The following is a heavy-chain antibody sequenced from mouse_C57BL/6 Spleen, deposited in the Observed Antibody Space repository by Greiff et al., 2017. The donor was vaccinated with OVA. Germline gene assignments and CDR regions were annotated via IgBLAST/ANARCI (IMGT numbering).Heavy chain of an antibody. Sequence: VQLQQPGAELVMPGASVKLSCTASGYTFTSYWMHWVKQRPGQGLEWIGEIDPSDSYTNYNQKFKGKSTLTVDKSSSTAYMQLSSLTSEDSAVYYCARRDSNYDFDYWGQGTTLTVSS. CDR1: GYTFTSYW. CDR2: IDPSDSYT. CDR3: ARRDSNYDFDY. J-gene: IGHJ2*01. D-gene: IGHD2-5*01. V-gene: IGHV1-69*01.